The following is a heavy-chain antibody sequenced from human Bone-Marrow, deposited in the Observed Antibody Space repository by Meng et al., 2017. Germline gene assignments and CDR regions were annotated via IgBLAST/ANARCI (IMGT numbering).Heavy chain of an antibody. Sequence: SLKISCAASGFTFDDYAMHRVRQAPGKGLEWVSGISWNSGSIGYADSVKGRFTISRDNAKNSLYLLMDSLRAEDTALYYCAKETYNRGDFDYWGQGTLVTVSS. J-gene: IGHJ4*02. CDR2: ISWNSGSI. D-gene: IGHD1-1*01. CDR1: GFTFDDYA. V-gene: IGHV3-9*01. CDR3: AKETYNRGDFDY.